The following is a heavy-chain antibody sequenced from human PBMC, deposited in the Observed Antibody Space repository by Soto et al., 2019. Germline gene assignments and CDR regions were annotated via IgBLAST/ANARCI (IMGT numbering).Heavy chain of an antibody. Sequence: QLQLQESGSGLVKPSQTLSLTCAVSGGSISSGGYSWSWIRQPPGKGLEWIGYIYHSGSTYYNPSLKCRVTVSVARYKNQFSLKLSSVTAADTAVYSCAREVRGHWFDPWGQGTLVTVSS. D-gene: IGHD3-16*01. J-gene: IGHJ5*02. CDR3: AREVRGHWFDP. CDR2: IYHSGST. V-gene: IGHV4-30-2*01. CDR1: GGSISSGGYS.